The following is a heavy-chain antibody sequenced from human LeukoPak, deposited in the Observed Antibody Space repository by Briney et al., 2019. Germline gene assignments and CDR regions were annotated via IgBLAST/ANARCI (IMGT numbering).Heavy chain of an antibody. CDR1: AFTFSSHS. V-gene: IGHV3-48*04. CDR3: AKNANYYDSSGGLPYYFDY. J-gene: IGHJ4*02. D-gene: IGHD3-22*01. CDR2: ISSSSSTI. Sequence: GGSPRLSCAASAFTFSSHSMNWVRQAPGKGLEWVSYISSSSSTIYYADSVKGRFTISRDNAKNSLYLQMNSLRAEDTAVYYCAKNANYYDSSGGLPYYFDYWGQGTLVTVSS.